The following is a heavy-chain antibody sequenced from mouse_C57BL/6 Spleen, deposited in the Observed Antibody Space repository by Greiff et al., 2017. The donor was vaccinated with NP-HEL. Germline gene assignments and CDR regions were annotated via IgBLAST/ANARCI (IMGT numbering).Heavy chain of an antibody. J-gene: IGHJ4*01. Sequence: EVQVVESGGGLVKPGGSLKLSCAASGFTFSDYGLHWVRQAPEKGLEWVAYISSGSSTIYYADTVKGRFTISRDNAKNTLFLQMTSLRSEDTAMYYCARDTVVARDYAMDYWGQGTSVTVSS. D-gene: IGHD1-1*01. CDR2: ISSGSSTI. CDR1: GFTFSDYG. CDR3: ARDTVVARDYAMDY. V-gene: IGHV5-17*01.